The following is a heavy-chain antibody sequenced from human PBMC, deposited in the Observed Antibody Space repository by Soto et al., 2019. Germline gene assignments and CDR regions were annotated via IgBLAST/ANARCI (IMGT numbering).Heavy chain of an antibody. CDR1: GYTFTGYY. V-gene: IGHV1-2*04. D-gene: IGHD4-17*01. CDR3: ARGDGDYGDYYYYGMDV. J-gene: IGHJ6*02. CDR2: INPNSGGT. Sequence: QVQLVQSGAEVKKPGASVKVSCKASGYTFTGYYMHWVRQAPGQGLEWMGWINPNSGGTNYAQKFQGWVTMTRDTPISTAYMELSRLRSDDTAVYYCARGDGDYGDYYYYGMDVWGQGTTVTVSS.